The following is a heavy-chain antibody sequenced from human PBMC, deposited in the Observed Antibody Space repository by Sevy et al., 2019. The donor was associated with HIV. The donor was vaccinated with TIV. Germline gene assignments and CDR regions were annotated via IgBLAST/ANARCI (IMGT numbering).Heavy chain of an antibody. Sequence: ASVKVSCKASGYTFTSYGISWVRQAPGQGLEWMGWISAYNGNTNYAQKLQGRVTMTTDTSTSTAYMELRGLGSDDTAVYYCARGGGGSCVPVCYYYMDVWGKGTTVTVSS. V-gene: IGHV1-18*01. J-gene: IGHJ6*03. D-gene: IGHD2-15*01. CDR3: ARGGGGSCVPVCYYYMDV. CDR1: GYTFTSYG. CDR2: ISAYNGNT.